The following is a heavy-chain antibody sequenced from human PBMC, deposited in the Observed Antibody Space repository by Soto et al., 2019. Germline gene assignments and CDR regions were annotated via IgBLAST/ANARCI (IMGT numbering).Heavy chain of an antibody. Sequence: GGSLRLSCAASGFTFSSYEMNWVRQAPGKGLEWVSYISSSGSTIYYADSVKGRFTISRDNAKNSLYLQMNSLRAEDTAVYYCARESRSGLPLTYYYYYGMDVWGQGTTVTVSS. CDR2: ISSSGSTI. CDR3: ARESRSGLPLTYYYYYGMDV. V-gene: IGHV3-48*03. J-gene: IGHJ6*02. D-gene: IGHD3-3*01. CDR1: GFTFSSYE.